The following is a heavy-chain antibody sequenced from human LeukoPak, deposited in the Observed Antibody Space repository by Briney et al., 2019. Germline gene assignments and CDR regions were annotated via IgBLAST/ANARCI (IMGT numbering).Heavy chain of an antibody. CDR2: TNHSGST. V-gene: IGHV4-34*01. D-gene: IGHD3-22*01. Sequence: SETLSLTCAVYGGSFSGYYWSWIRQPPGKGLEWIGETNHSGSTNYNPSLKSRVTISVDTSKNQFSLKLSSVTAADTAVYYCARTRVVVLRRATEFDYWGQGTLVTVSS. CDR1: GGSFSGYY. J-gene: IGHJ4*02. CDR3: ARTRVVVLRRATEFDY.